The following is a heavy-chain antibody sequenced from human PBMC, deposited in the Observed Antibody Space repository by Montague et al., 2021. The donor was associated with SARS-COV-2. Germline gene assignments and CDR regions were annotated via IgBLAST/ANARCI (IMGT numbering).Heavy chain of an antibody. D-gene: IGHD2-15*01. V-gene: IGHV4-34*01. CDR3: ARLRDGVVPSPILGIGPYFTYYYMDV. J-gene: IGHJ6*03. Sequence: SETLSLTCAVHGGSFSSYYWNWIRQRPGKGLEWIGEINHGGSTNYNPSLKNRLTISADTSKNQFSLKLTSVAATDTAVYYCARLRDGVVPSPILGIGPYFTYYYMDVWGKGTTVTVS. CDR1: GGSFSSYY. CDR2: INHGGST.